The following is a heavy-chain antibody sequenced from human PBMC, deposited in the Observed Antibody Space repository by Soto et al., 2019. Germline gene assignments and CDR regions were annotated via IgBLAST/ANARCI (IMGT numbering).Heavy chain of an antibody. CDR1: GYNFAGYW. Sequence: PGESRKISCTGSGYNFAGYWIAWVRQMPGKGLEFMGIIYPSDSDTRYRPSFQGQVKISADKSISSAYLQWSSLRASDTAMYYCARGGLSTRTFDYWGQGTPVTVSS. V-gene: IGHV5-51*01. CDR2: IYPSDSDT. J-gene: IGHJ4*02. CDR3: ARGGLSTRTFDY. D-gene: IGHD1-1*01.